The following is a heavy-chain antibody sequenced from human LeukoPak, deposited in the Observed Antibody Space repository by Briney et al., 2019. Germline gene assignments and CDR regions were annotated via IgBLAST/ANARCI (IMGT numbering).Heavy chain of an antibody. D-gene: IGHD6-13*01. J-gene: IGHJ4*02. CDR1: GFIFSNYN. CDR2: ISSTSIYI. Sequence: PGGSLRLSCAASGFIFSNYNMNWVRQAPGKGLEWLSSISSTSIYIYYADSVKVRYTISRENAKNSLYPQMNSLRAEDTAVYYCVRDSGGIPDYWGQGTLVTVSS. V-gene: IGHV3-21*01. CDR3: VRDSGGIPDY.